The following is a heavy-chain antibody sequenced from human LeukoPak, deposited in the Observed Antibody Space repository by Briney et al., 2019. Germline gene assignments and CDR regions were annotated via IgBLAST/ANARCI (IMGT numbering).Heavy chain of an antibody. Sequence: GGSLRLSCAASGFTFSSYDMHWVRQATGKGLEWVSAIGTAGDTSYPGSVKGRFTISRENAKNSLYLQMNSLGAGDTAVYYCARASGDSSGYYYAVGLPHWYFDLWGRGTLVTVSS. D-gene: IGHD3-22*01. CDR3: ARASGDSSGYYYAVGLPHWYFDL. CDR1: GFTFSSYD. V-gene: IGHV3-13*01. CDR2: IGTAGDT. J-gene: IGHJ2*01.